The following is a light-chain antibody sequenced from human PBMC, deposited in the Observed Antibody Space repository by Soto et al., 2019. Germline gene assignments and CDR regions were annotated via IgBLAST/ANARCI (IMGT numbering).Light chain of an antibody. CDR1: QSVSSN. Sequence: EIVMTQSPATLSVSPGERATLSCRASQSVSSNLAWYQQKPGQAPRLLIYGASTRATGIPARFSGSVSGTEFTLTISSLQSEDFAVYYCKQYNNWPPGTFGQGTKVELK. CDR3: KQYNNWPPGT. CDR2: GAS. V-gene: IGKV3-15*01. J-gene: IGKJ1*01.